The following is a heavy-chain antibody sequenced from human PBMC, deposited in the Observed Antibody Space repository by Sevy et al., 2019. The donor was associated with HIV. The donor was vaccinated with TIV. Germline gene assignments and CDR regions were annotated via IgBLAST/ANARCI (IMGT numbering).Heavy chain of an antibody. CDR1: GFTFSSYA. Sequence: GGSLRLSCAASGFTFSSYAMSRVRQAPEKGLEWVSAIGGSGETTYYADSVKGRFTISSDNYKNILYLQMNSLRAEDTAVYYCARVGGWEVGSLDNWFDPWGQGTLVTVSS. CDR2: IGGSGETT. J-gene: IGHJ5*02. V-gene: IGHV3-23*01. D-gene: IGHD1-26*01. CDR3: ARVGGWEVGSLDNWFDP.